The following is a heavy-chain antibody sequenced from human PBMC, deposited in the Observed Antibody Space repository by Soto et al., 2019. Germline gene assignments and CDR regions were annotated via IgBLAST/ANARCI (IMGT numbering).Heavy chain of an antibody. Sequence: QVQLVQSGAEVKKPGASVKVSCKASGYTFTSYDINWVRQATGQGLEWRGWMNPNSGNTGYAQKFQGRGTMTRITSVSTAYTELSSLRSEDTAVYYCARETNYSGYVWGSDRVFDYWGQGTLVTVAS. V-gene: IGHV1-8*01. J-gene: IGHJ4*02. CDR3: ARETNYSGYVWGSDRVFDY. CDR1: GYTFTSYD. CDR2: MNPNSGNT. D-gene: IGHD3-16*02.